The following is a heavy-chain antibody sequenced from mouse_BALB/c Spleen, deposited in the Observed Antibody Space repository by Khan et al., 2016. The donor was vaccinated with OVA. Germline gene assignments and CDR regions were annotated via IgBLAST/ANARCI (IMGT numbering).Heavy chain of an antibody. CDR3: AISNYYGSSLYAMDY. CDR2: IGPGSGNT. J-gene: IGHJ4*01. V-gene: IGHV1S41*01. D-gene: IGHD1-1*01. Sequence: DLVKPGASVKLYCKASGYTFTSYWINWIKQRPGQGLEWVGHIGPGSGNTYYNEIFKGKATLTVDTSSSTAYIQLSSLSSEDSAVYFCAISNYYGSSLYAMDYWGQGTSVTVSS. CDR1: GYTFTSYW.